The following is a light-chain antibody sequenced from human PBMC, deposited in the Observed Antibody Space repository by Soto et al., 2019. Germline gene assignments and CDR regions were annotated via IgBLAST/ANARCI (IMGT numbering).Light chain of an antibody. CDR1: QSVGSK. V-gene: IGKV3-15*01. J-gene: IGKJ5*01. Sequence: EIVMTQSPATLSVSPGERATLSCRDSQSVGSKLAWYQQNPGQAPRLLIHGASTRATGIPARFSGSGSGTEFTLTISSLQSEDFAVYYCQQYNNWPLTFGQGTRLEIK. CDR2: GAS. CDR3: QQYNNWPLT.